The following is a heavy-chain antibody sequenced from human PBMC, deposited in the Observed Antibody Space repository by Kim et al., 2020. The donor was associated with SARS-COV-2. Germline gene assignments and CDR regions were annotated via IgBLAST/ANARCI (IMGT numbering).Heavy chain of an antibody. CDR2: FDPEDGET. D-gene: IGHD2-2*02. V-gene: IGHV1-24*01. Sequence: ASVKVSCKVSGYTLTELSMHWVRQAPGKGLEGMGGFDPEDGETIYAQKFQGRVTMTEDTSTDTAYMELSSLRSEDTAVYYCATDYTRDEGSFDYWGQGTLVTVSS. CDR3: ATDYTRDEGSFDY. J-gene: IGHJ4*02. CDR1: GYTLTELS.